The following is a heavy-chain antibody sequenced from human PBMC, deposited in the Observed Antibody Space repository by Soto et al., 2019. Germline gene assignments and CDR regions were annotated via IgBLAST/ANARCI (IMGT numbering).Heavy chain of an antibody. V-gene: IGHV3-7*01. J-gene: IGHJ4*02. CDR1: GFTFSSYW. Sequence: GGSLRLSCAASGFTFSSYWMSWVRQAPGKGLEWVANIKQDGSEKYYVDSVKGRFTISRDNAKNSLYLQMNSLRAEDTAVYYCAKLRNQLHPSYFDYWGQGTLVTVSS. D-gene: IGHD2-2*01. CDR2: IKQDGSEK. CDR3: AKLRNQLHPSYFDY.